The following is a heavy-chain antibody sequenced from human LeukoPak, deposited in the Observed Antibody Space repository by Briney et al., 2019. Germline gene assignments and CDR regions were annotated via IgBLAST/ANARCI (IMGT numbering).Heavy chain of an antibody. CDR2: IYTSGST. CDR3: ARLLRYFDWLSYYYYYMDV. Sequence: RTSETLSLTCTVSGGSISSYYWSWIRQPAGKGLEWIGRIYTSGSTNYNPSLKSRVTISVDTSKNQFSLKLSSVTAADTAVYYCARLLRYFDWLSYYYYYMDVWGKGTTVTISS. V-gene: IGHV4-4*07. CDR1: GGSISSYY. J-gene: IGHJ6*03. D-gene: IGHD3-9*01.